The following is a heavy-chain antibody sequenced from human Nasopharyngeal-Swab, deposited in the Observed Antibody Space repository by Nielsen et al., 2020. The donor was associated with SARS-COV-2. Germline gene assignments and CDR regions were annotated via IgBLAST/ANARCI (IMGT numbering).Heavy chain of an antibody. CDR2: VYHSGST. J-gene: IGHJ6*03. CDR1: GYSISSDNY. Sequence: SETLSLTCAVSGYSISSDNYWAGSRQTSGKGLERSGSVYHSGSTYYNPALKSRATISVDTSNNQFSLKLTSVTAADTAVYYCGRHGAGTGGNRVYYYYYVNVWGKGTTVTVSS. D-gene: IGHD1-1*01. CDR3: GRHGAGTGGNRVYYYYYVNV. V-gene: IGHV4-38-2*01.